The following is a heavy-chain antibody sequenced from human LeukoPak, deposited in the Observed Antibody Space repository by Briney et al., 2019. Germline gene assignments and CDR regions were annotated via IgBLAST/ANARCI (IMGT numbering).Heavy chain of an antibody. V-gene: IGHV4-4*09. CDR2: IYTSGST. Sequence: SETLSLTCTVSGGSISSYYWSWIRQPPGKGLEWIGYIYTSGSTNYNPSLKSRVTISVDTSKNQFSLKLSSVTAADTAVYYCARGTALITFGGVIVKGYGMDVWGQGTTVTVSS. J-gene: IGHJ6*02. CDR3: ARGTALITFGGVIVKGYGMDV. D-gene: IGHD3-16*02. CDR1: GGSISSYY.